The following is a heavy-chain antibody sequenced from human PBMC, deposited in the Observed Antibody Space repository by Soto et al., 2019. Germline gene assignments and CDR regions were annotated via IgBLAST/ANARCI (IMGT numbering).Heavy chain of an antibody. Sequence: GSLRLSCAASGFTFTRYSMNWVRQAPVKGLEWVSSISSTTNYIYYGDSMKGRFTISRDNGKNSLYLEIHSLRAEDTAVYYCARESEDLTSNFDYWGQGTLVTVSS. CDR1: GFTFTRYS. CDR3: ARESEDLTSNFDY. J-gene: IGHJ4*02. CDR2: ISSTTNYI. V-gene: IGHV3-21*06.